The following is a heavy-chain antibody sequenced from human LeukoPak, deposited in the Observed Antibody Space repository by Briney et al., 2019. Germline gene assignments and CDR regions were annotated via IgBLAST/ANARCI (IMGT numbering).Heavy chain of an antibody. CDR3: ARRQCSGGSCYYFDS. CDR2: IHPGDSST. CDR1: GYNFTTYW. J-gene: IGHJ4*02. D-gene: IGHD2-15*01. Sequence: GESLKISCEASGYNFTTYWIAWVRQMPGKGLEWMGIIHPGDSSTRYSPSLQGQVTILSDKSINTAYLQWSSLKASDTAMYYCARRQCSGGSCYYFDSWGQGTLVTVSS. V-gene: IGHV5-51*01.